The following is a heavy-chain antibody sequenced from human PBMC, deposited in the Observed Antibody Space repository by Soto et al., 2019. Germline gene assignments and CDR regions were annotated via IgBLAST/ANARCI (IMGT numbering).Heavy chain of an antibody. CDR1: GGSFSGYY. CDR3: ARARGDDYVWGSYRTRYFAY. D-gene: IGHD3-16*02. V-gene: IGHV4-34*01. J-gene: IGHJ4*02. CDR2: INHSGST. Sequence: QVQLQQWGAGLLKPSETLSLTCAVYGGSFSGYYWSWIRQPPGKGLEWIGEINHSGSTNYNPSLKSPVTISVDTSKNQFSLKLSSVTAADTAVYYCARARGDDYVWGSYRTRYFAYWGQGTLVTVSS.